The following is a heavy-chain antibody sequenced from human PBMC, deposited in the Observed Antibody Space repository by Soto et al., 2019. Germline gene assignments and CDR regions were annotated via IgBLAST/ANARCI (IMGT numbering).Heavy chain of an antibody. Sequence: SETLSLTCTVSGGSISSSSYYWGWIRQPPGKGLEWIGSIYYSGSTYYNPSLKSRVTISVDTSKNQFSLKLGSVTAADTAVYYCARVRTPYITMVRGVIANWFDPWGQGTLVTVSS. J-gene: IGHJ5*02. CDR3: ARVRTPYITMVRGVIANWFDP. CDR1: GGSISSSSYY. D-gene: IGHD3-10*01. CDR2: IYYSGST. V-gene: IGHV4-39*07.